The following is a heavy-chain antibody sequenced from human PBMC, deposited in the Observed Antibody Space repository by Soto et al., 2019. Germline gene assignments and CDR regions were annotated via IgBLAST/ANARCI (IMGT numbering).Heavy chain of an antibody. CDR3: ARSFSDYYGTNYYYGMDV. V-gene: IGHV4-34*01. J-gene: IGHJ6*02. Sequence: SETLSLTCAVYGGSLSGYYWSWIRQPPGKGLEWIGEINHSGSTNYNPSLKSRVTISVDTSKNQFSLKLSSVTAADTAVYYCARSFSDYYGTNYYYGMDVWGQGTTVTVSS. CDR2: INHSGST. D-gene: IGHD3-10*01. CDR1: GGSLSGYY.